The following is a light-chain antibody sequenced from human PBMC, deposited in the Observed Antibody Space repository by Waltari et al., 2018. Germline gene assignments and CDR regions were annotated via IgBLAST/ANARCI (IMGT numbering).Light chain of an antibody. CDR2: DAS. Sequence: DIQMKQSPSNLSASVGDRDPITYRSSQTIYCSFAWYQQKPGKAPKVLIYDASDSASGVPSTFSVSGSETEFTHTISRLRPDEFVTYYCYHYESVSLITFGQCRRQE. J-gene: IGKJ5*01. CDR3: YHYESVSLIT. V-gene: IGKV1-5*03. CDR1: QTIYCS.